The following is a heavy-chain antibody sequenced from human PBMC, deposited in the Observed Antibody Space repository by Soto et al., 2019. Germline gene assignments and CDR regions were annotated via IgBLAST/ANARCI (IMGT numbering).Heavy chain of an antibody. J-gene: IGHJ2*01. Sequence: EVQLVESGGGLVKPGGSLRLSCTASGFTFSDYNMNWVRQAPGKGLEWVSSISRSSSYIYYADSLKGRFTISRDDAKNSLRLQMNSLRAEDTAVYYCARETGDLWGRGTLVTVSS. CDR1: GFTFSDYN. CDR3: ARETGDL. CDR2: ISRSSSYI. V-gene: IGHV3-21*01.